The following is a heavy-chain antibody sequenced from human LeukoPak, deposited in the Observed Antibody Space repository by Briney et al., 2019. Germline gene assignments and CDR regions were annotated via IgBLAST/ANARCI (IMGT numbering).Heavy chain of an antibody. D-gene: IGHD1-26*01. Sequence: GGSLRLSCAASGFTVRSNYMGWVRQAPGKGLEWVSVIYSGGSTYYADSVKGRFTISRDNSKNTLYLQMNSLRAEDTAVYYCARDSTSGGLDYWGQGTLVTVSS. CDR3: ARDSTSGGLDY. V-gene: IGHV3-53*01. J-gene: IGHJ4*02. CDR2: IYSGGST. CDR1: GFTVRSNY.